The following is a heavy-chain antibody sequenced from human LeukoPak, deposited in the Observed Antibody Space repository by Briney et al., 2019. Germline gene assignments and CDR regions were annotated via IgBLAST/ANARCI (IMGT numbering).Heavy chain of an antibody. Sequence: SETLSLTCTVSGGSISSGGYYWSWIRQHPGKGLEWIGYIYYSGSTYYNPSLKSRVTISVDTSKNQFSLKLSSVTAADTAVYYCARTNSGTWYYYDSSGSPYYFDYWGQGTLVTVSS. V-gene: IGHV4-31*03. CDR3: ARTNSGTWYYYDSSGSPYYFDY. CDR1: GGSISSGGYY. CDR2: IYYSGST. J-gene: IGHJ4*02. D-gene: IGHD3-22*01.